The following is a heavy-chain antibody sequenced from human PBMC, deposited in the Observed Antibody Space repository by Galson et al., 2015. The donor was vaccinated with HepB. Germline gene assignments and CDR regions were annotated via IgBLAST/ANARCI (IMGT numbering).Heavy chain of an antibody. CDR2: ISGYNGST. CDR3: ARGRTTVWSFDF. CDR1: GYTFAYD. D-gene: IGHD2-2*01. Sequence: SVKVSCKVSGYTFAYDLTWVRQAPGQGLECMGWISGYNGSTKYAEKFQGRVTMTTDTSINTAYMELRSLTSDDTAVYYCARGRTTVWSFDFWGQGTLVTVSS. J-gene: IGHJ4*02. V-gene: IGHV1-18*01.